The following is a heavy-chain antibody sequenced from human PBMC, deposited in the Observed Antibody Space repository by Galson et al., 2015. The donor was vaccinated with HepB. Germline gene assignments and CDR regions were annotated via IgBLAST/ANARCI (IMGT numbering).Heavy chain of an antibody. D-gene: IGHD3-10*02. J-gene: IGHJ5*02. V-gene: IGHV3-30*18. Sequence: SLRLSCAASGFSFSDSGLHWVRQAPGKGLEWVAGISDDGRNKNFADSVRGRFTIPGENSKSSLFLQMNSLRVEGTAVYFCAKGTYRNILMSGGWFGPWGQGTVVIVSS. CDR1: GFSFSDSG. CDR2: ISDDGRNK. CDR3: AKGTYRNILMSGGWFGP.